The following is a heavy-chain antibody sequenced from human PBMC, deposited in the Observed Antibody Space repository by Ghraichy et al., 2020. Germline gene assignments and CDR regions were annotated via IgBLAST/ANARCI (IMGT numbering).Heavy chain of an antibody. Sequence: GGSLRLSCAASGFTFSSHYMTWVRQAPGKGLEWVANIKQDGSDTYYLDSVRGRFTISRDNAKNSLYLQMNSLRADDTAVYYCARESVLTGMGDDDSEIWGQGTMVTVSS. J-gene: IGHJ3*02. CDR2: IKQDGSDT. CDR1: GFTFSSHY. V-gene: IGHV3-7*03. CDR3: ARESVLTGMGDDDSEI. D-gene: IGHD3-9*01.